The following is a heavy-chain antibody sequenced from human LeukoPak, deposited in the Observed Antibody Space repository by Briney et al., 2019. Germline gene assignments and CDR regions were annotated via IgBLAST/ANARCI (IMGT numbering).Heavy chain of an antibody. J-gene: IGHJ4*02. CDR1: GFTFSSYA. Sequence: GGSLRLSCAASGFTFSSYAMSWVRQAPGKGLEWVSGISGSGGSTYYADSVKGRFTISRDNSKNTLYLQMNSLRAEDTAVYYCAKSPRYDFWSGYFLDYWGQGTLVTVSS. CDR2: ISGSGGST. V-gene: IGHV3-23*01. D-gene: IGHD3-3*01. CDR3: AKSPRYDFWSGYFLDY.